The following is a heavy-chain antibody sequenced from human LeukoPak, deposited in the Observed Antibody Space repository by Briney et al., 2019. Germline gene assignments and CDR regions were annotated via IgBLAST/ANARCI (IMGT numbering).Heavy chain of an antibody. V-gene: IGHV1-8*01. CDR3: ARGGYYGSGSYYPGGH. D-gene: IGHD3-10*01. Sequence: ASVKVSCKASGYTFTGYDINWVRQATGQGLEWMGWMNPNSGNTGYAQKFQGRVTMTRNTSASTAYMELSSLRSEDTAVYYCARGGYYGSGSYYPGGHWGQGTLVTVSS. J-gene: IGHJ4*02. CDR2: MNPNSGNT. CDR1: GYTFTGYD.